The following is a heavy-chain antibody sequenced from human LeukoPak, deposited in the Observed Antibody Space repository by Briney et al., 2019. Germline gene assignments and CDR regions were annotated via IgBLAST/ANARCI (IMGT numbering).Heavy chain of an antibody. CDR3: ASYVVVTATDAFEI. CDR1: GYTFTSYY. J-gene: IGHJ3*02. V-gene: IGHV1-46*01. D-gene: IGHD2-21*02. CDR2: INPSDGNT. Sequence: ASVKVSCMASGYTFTSYYMHWVRQAPGQGLEWMGMINPSDGNTSYAQKFQGRVTMARDMSTTTVYMELSRLRSEDTAVYYCASYVVVTATDAFEIWGQGTMVTVSS.